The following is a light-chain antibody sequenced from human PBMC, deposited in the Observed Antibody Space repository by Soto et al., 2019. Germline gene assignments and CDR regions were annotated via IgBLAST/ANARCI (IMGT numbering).Light chain of an antibody. Sequence: EIVLTQSPGTLSLSPGERATLSCRASQNVDSNYLAWYQQKPGQSPRIIIFGEYGRANGIPDRFSGSGSGTDFTLTIRRLDPEDFAVYYCQQCGILSWTFGQGTQVEIK. CDR3: QQCGILSWT. J-gene: IGKJ1*01. V-gene: IGKV3-20*01. CDR2: GEY. CDR1: QNVDSNY.